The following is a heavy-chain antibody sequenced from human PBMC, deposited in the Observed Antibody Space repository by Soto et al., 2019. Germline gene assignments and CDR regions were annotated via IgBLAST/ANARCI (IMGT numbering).Heavy chain of an antibody. CDR2: INPSGGST. Sequence: GASVKVSCKASRYTFTSYYMHWVRQAPGQGLEWMGIINPSGGSTSYAQKFQGRVTMTRDTSTSTVYMELSSLRSEDTAVYYCARDLIGDCSGGSCYSHDMDVWGKGTTVTVSS. CDR1: RYTFTSYY. D-gene: IGHD2-15*01. J-gene: IGHJ6*04. CDR3: ARDLIGDCSGGSCYSHDMDV. V-gene: IGHV1-46*03.